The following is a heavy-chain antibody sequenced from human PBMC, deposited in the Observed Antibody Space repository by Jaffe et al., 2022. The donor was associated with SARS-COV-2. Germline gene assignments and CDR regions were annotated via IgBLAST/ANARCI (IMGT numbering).Heavy chain of an antibody. V-gene: IGHV3-15*01. D-gene: IGHD3-22*01. CDR1: GFTFSNAW. Sequence: EVQLVESGGGLVKPGGSLRLSCAASGFTFSNAWMSWVRQAPGKGLEWVGRIKSKTDGGTTDYAAPVKGRFTISRDDSKNTLYLQMNSLKTEDTAVYYCTTGNYYDSSGNYYSYYYYGMDVWGQGTTVTVSS. CDR2: IKSKTDGGTT. J-gene: IGHJ6*02. CDR3: TTGNYYDSSGNYYSYYYYGMDV.